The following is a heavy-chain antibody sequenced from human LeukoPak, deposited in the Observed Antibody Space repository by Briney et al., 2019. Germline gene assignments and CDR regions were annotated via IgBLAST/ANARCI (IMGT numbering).Heavy chain of an antibody. J-gene: IGHJ4*02. CDR3: ARDFDGRDGYNAD. D-gene: IGHD5-24*01. CDR1: GGSISSSSYY. V-gene: IGHV4-39*02. Sequence: PSETLSLTCTVSGGSISSSSYYWGWIRQPPGKGLEWIGSIYYSGSTYYNPSLKSRVTISVDTSKNQFSLKLSSVTAADTAVYYCARDFDGRDGYNADWGQGTLVTVSS. CDR2: IYYSGST.